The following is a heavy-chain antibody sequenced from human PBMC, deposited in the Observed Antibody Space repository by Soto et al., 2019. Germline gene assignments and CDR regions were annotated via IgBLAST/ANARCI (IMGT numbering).Heavy chain of an antibody. V-gene: IGHV1-18*04. CDR3: AREAGWQRMVPYD. CDR2: ISAFNGDT. Sequence: QVQLVQSGTEVKKPGASVNVSCKAFGYTFTSYGFSWVRQVPGQGLEWLGWISAFNGDTQYAQTMKGRLTVTTDTSTTTVHRELRILTPADTAVYYCAREAGWQRMVPYDWGQGTWVTVS. CDR1: GYTFTSYG. D-gene: IGHD6-25*01. J-gene: IGHJ4*02.